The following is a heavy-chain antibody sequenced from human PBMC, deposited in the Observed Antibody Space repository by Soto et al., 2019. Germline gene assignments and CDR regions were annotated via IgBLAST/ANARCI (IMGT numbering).Heavy chain of an antibody. CDR3: ASGSITMVRGVPYYFGY. V-gene: IGHV1-69*06. CDR1: GGTFSSYA. Sequence: SVKVSCKASGGTFSSYAISWVRQAPGQGLEWMGGIIPIFGTANYAQKFQGRVTITADKSTSTAYMELSSLRSEDTAVYYCASGSITMVRGVPYYFGYWGQGTLVTVSS. D-gene: IGHD3-10*01. J-gene: IGHJ4*02. CDR2: IIPIFGTA.